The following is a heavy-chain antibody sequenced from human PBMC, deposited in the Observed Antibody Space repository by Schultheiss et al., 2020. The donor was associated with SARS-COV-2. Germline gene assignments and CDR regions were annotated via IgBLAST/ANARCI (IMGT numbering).Heavy chain of an antibody. J-gene: IGHJ6*02. CDR1: GFTFSTYA. D-gene: IGHD1-14*01. Sequence: GGSLRLSCAASGFTFSTYAMSWVRQAPGKGLEWVSGISWNSGSIGYADSVKGRFTISRDNAKNSLYLQMNSLRAEDTALYYCAKDIQTGPYYYGMDVWGQGTTVTVSS. CDR2: ISWNSGSI. V-gene: IGHV3-9*01. CDR3: AKDIQTGPYYYGMDV.